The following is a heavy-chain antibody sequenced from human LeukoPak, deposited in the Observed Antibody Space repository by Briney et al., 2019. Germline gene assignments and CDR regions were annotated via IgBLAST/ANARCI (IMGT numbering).Heavy chain of an antibody. D-gene: IGHD5-12*01. V-gene: IGHV4-38-2*02. J-gene: IGHJ6*03. CDR1: GSSINSVYS. Sequence: SSETLSLTCTVFGSSINSVYSWGWIRQPPGKGLEWIGSIYHNGNTYYNSSLKSRVTISVHTSKNQFSLKLSSVTAADTAVYYCARDRWVSGPLMDVWGKGTTVTVSS. CDR2: IYHNGNT. CDR3: ARDRWVSGPLMDV.